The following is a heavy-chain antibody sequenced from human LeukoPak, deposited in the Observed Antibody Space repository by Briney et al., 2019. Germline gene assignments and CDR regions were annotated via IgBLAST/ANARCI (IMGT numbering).Heavy chain of an antibody. CDR1: GFTFSDYY. J-gene: IGHJ4*02. V-gene: IGHV3-11*04. CDR2: ISSSGSTI. CDR3: ARDRADSSGYSDY. D-gene: IGHD3-22*01. Sequence: GGSLRLSCAASGFTFSDYYMSWIRQAPGKGLEWVSYISSSGSTIYYADSVKGRFTISRDNAKNSLCLQMNSLRAEDTAVYYCARDRADSSGYSDYWGQGTLVTVSS.